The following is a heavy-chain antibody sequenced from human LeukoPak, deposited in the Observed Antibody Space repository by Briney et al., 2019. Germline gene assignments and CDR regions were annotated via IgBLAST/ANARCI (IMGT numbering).Heavy chain of an antibody. V-gene: IGHV5-51*01. Sequence: GGSLKISFKGSGCSFTSYWIGWVRPMPGKGLEWMGIIYPGDSDTRYSPSFQGQVTISADKSISTAYLQWSSLKASDTAMYYCARGQLTGGINWFDPWGQGTLVTVSS. CDR3: ARGQLTGGINWFDP. CDR1: GCSFTSYW. CDR2: IYPGDSDT. J-gene: IGHJ5*02. D-gene: IGHD2-2*01.